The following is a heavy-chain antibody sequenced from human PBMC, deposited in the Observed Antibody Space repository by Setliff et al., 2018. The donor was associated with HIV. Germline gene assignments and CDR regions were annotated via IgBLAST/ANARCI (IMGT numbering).Heavy chain of an antibody. Sequence: SETLFLTCIVSRGSISSTSHYWGWVRQSPGRRLEWIGSIYYSGRTYYNPSLKSRVTMSVDTSTNQFSLDLTSMTAADTAVYFCAGEIAPAARLPNVGGPPPPGYYHYMDVWGKGTTVTVSS. CDR1: RGSISSTSHY. J-gene: IGHJ6*03. CDR2: IYYSGRT. D-gene: IGHD2-8*01. V-gene: IGHV4-39*07. CDR3: AGEIAPAARLPNVGGPPPPGYYHYMDV.